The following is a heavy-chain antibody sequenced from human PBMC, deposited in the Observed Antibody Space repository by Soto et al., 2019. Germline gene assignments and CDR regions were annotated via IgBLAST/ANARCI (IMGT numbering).Heavy chain of an antibody. CDR3: ANWKDGVRYYYGLDV. Sequence: QVQLVESGGGVVQPGTSLRLSCVVSGLTFRDSGMHWVRHAPGKGLEWVAVISFDVRERHYRDSVKARFSISRDNSRNTLYLQMNGLRGDDSAVYYGANWKDGVRYYYGLDVWGQGSTVTVSS. V-gene: IGHV3-30*18. CDR1: GLTFRDSG. J-gene: IGHJ6*02. CDR2: ISFDVRER. D-gene: IGHD1-1*01.